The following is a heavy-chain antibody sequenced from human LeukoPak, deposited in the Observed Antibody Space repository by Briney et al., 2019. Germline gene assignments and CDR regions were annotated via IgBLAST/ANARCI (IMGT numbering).Heavy chain of an antibody. CDR1: GFTFSDYY. V-gene: IGHV3-11*04. CDR2: ISSGGSNT. Sequence: GGSLRLSCAGSGFTFSDYYLTWIRQAPGKGLEWVSYISSGGSNTYYADSVKGRFTISRDNAKNSLYLQMNSLRAEDTAVYYCARDVMVRGVTNQWGQGTLVTVSS. J-gene: IGHJ4*02. CDR3: ARDVMVRGVTNQ. D-gene: IGHD3-10*01.